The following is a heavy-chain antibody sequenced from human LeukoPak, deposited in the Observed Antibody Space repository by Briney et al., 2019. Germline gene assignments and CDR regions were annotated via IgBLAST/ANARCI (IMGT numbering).Heavy chain of an antibody. D-gene: IGHD4-17*01. CDR1: GGSFSGYY. J-gene: IGHJ6*03. CDR3: ARRTVPRYYYYYYMDV. Sequence: SETLSLTCAVYGGSFSGYYWSWIRQPPGKGLEWIGEINHSGSTNYNPSLKSRVTISVDTSKNQFSLKLSSVTAADTAVYYCARRTVPRYYYYYYMDVWGKGTTVTISS. V-gene: IGHV4-34*01. CDR2: INHSGST.